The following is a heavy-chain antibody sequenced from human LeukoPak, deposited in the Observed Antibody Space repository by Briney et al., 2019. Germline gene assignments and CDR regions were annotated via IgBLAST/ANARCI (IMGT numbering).Heavy chain of an antibody. J-gene: IGHJ6*02. CDR2: IIPILGIA. Sequence: ASVKLSCKASGGTFSSYAISWVRQAPGQGLEWMGRIIPILGIANYAQKFQGRVTITADKSTSTAYMELSSLRSEDTAVYYCARVPAAYYYYYGMDVWGQGTTVTVSS. CDR1: GGTFSSYA. D-gene: IGHD2-2*01. V-gene: IGHV1-69*04. CDR3: ARVPAAYYYYYGMDV.